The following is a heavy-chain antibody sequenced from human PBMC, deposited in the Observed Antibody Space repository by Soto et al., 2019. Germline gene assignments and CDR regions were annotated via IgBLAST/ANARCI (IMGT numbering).Heavy chain of an antibody. CDR2: IESGGSI. V-gene: IGHV3-53*01. CDR3: ARAGVTPDFFDY. CDR1: GFSVRTNY. J-gene: IGHJ4*02. Sequence: GGSLRLSCAASGFSVRTNYMSWVRQAPGKGLEWVSVIESGGSIYYADSVKGRFIISRDYAKNTVYLQMNTLRVEDTAVYYCARAGVTPDFFDYWGQGTLVTVSS. D-gene: IGHD2-21*02.